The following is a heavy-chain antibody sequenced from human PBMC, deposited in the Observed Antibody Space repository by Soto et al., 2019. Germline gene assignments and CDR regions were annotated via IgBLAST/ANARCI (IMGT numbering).Heavy chain of an antibody. CDR2: IYHSGTT. Sequence: PSETLSLTCAVSSFSISSGYYRGWVRQPPGKGLEWIGSIYHSGTTNYSPSLKSRVTISIDTSKNQFSLTLRSVTAADAAVYYCARRGTEFWGGNNILDYWGQGTLVTVSS. D-gene: IGHD3-3*01. CDR1: SFSISSGYY. CDR3: ARRGTEFWGGNNILDY. J-gene: IGHJ4*02. V-gene: IGHV4-38-2*01.